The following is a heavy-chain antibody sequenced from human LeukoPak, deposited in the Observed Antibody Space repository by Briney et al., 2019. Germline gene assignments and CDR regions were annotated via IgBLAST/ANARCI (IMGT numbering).Heavy chain of an antibody. CDR3: ARPGASSPGNWFAS. J-gene: IGHJ5*01. CDR1: GYTFTNHA. CDR2: IDTANGNT. Sequence: GASVKVSCKASGYTFTNHAMRWVRQAPGQGLEWMGWIDTANGNTKYLQKFQGRDTITRDTSAGIVYVELSSLRFEDTAVYYCARPGASSPGNWFASWGQGTLVTVSS. V-gene: IGHV1-3*04. D-gene: IGHD6-13*01.